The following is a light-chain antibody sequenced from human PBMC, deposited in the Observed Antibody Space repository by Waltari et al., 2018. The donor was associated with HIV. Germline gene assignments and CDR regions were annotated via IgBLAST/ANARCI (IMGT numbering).Light chain of an antibody. V-gene: IGLV1-47*01. J-gene: IGLJ1*01. Sequence: QSVLTQPPSASGTPGQRVTVSCSGRSSTIGTNYVYWYQHLPAPTPKLLIHRDKPRPAGVPDRFSGSKSGSSASLAISGLRSEDEADYYCSAWDDILSAYVFGTGTRVTVL. CDR3: SAWDDILSAYV. CDR1: SSTIGTNY. CDR2: RDK.